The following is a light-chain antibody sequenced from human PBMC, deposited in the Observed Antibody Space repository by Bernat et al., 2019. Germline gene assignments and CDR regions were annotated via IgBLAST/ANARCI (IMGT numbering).Light chain of an antibody. CDR3: ALYLDRGIWV. V-gene: IGLV8-61*01. J-gene: IGLJ3*02. CDR2: STN. Sequence: QTVVTQEPSFSVSPGGTVTLTCGLTSGSVSTSYYPSWYQQTPGQAPRTLIYSTNTRSSGVSDRFSGSILGNKAALTITGAQADDECDYYCALYLDRGIWVCGGGTRLAVL. CDR1: SGSVSTSYY.